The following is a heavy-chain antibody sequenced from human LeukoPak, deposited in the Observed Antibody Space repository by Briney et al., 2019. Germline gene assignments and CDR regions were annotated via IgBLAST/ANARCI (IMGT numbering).Heavy chain of an antibody. J-gene: IGHJ6*03. CDR3: ARVWPYNWNYYYYMDV. V-gene: IGHV4-39*07. CDR1: GGSISSSSYY. Sequence: SEPLSLTCTVSGGSISSSSYYGRRIRQPPGKGLEWIGSNIYSGRPYSNQFLKSRLTISVDTSKSQLSLKLSSVTAADTAVYFCARVWPYNWNYYYYMDVWGKGTTVTVSS. CDR2: NIYSGRP. D-gene: IGHD1-20*01.